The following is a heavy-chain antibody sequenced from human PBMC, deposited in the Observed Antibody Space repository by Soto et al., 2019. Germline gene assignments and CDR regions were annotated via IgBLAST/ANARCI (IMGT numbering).Heavy chain of an antibody. CDR3: ANRPSSGSKFKVY. Sequence: GGSLRLSCAASGFTFSSYAMSWVRQAPGKGLEWVSAISGSGGSTYYADSVKGRFTISRDNSKNTLYLQMNSLRAEDTAVYYCANRPSSGSKFKVYWGQGTLVTVSS. D-gene: IGHD6-19*01. J-gene: IGHJ4*02. CDR2: ISGSGGST. V-gene: IGHV3-23*01. CDR1: GFTFSSYA.